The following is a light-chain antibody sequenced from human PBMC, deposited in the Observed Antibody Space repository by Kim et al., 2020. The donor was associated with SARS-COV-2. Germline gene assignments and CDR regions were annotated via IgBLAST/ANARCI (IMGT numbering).Light chain of an antibody. CDR3: QQYYSTPRT. Sequence: ATINFKSSQSVLSSSNNKNYLAWYQQKPGHPPKLLICWASTRESVVPDRFSGSGSGTDFTLTISSLQAKDVPVYYCQQYYSTPRTFGQGTKVDIK. V-gene: IGKV4-1*01. J-gene: IGKJ1*01. CDR2: WAS. CDR1: QSVLSSSNNKNY.